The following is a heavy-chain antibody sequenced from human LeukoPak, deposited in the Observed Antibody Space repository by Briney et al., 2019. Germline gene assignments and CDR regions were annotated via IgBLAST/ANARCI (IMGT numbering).Heavy chain of an antibody. CDR3: ARERPATYFDY. V-gene: IGHV4-59*01. D-gene: IGHD1-1*01. Sequence: SETLSLTCTVSGGSISGYYWSWIRQPPGKGLEWIGYIYYSGSTNYNPSLKSRVTISVDTSKNQFSLKLSSVTAADTAVYYCARERPATYFDYWGQGTLVTVSS. CDR2: IYYSGST. CDR1: GGSISGYY. J-gene: IGHJ4*02.